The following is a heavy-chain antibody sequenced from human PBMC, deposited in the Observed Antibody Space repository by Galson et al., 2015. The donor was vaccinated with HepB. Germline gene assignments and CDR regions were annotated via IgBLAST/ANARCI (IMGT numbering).Heavy chain of an antibody. CDR2: ISTYNGNT. Sequence: SVKVSCKASGYTFTKYGINWVRQAPGQGLEWVGWISTYNGNTKYAQNLQGRVTMTTDTSTNTTYMDLRSLRSDDTAVYYCATKVGNNYFDSSGYFDANFDYWGQGTLVTVSS. J-gene: IGHJ4*02. D-gene: IGHD3-22*01. CDR3: ATKVGNNYFDSSGYFDANFDY. V-gene: IGHV1-18*01. CDR1: GYTFTKYG.